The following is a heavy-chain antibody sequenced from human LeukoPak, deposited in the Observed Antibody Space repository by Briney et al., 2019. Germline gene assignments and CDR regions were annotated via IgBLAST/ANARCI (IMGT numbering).Heavy chain of an antibody. Sequence: SETLSLTCTVSGGSISSSSYYWGWIRQPPGKGLEWIGSIYYSGSTYYNPSLKSRVTISADTSKNQFSLNLSSVTAADTAVYYCARLISSIPFDYWGQGTLVTVSS. CDR2: IYYSGST. D-gene: IGHD6-6*01. CDR1: GGSISSSSYY. J-gene: IGHJ4*02. CDR3: ARLISSIPFDY. V-gene: IGHV4-39*07.